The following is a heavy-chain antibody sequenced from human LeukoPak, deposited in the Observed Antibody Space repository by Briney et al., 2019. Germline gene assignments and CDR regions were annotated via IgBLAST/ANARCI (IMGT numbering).Heavy chain of an antibody. D-gene: IGHD6-13*01. J-gene: IGHJ6*03. CDR3: ARGSQQQQTRYYYYYMDV. Sequence: GGSLRLSCAASGITFSMYGMHWVRQAPGKGLEWVAVISYDGSNKYYADSVKGQFTISRDNSKNTLYLQMNSLRAEDTAVYYCARGSQQQQTRYYYYYMDVWGKGTTVTVSS. CDR1: GITFSMYG. V-gene: IGHV3-30*03. CDR2: ISYDGSNK.